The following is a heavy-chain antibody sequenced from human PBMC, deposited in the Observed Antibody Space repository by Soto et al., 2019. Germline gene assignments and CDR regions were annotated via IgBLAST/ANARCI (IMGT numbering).Heavy chain of an antibody. Sequence: QVQLVLSGPEVRKPGASVKVSCEASGYTFTTSGISWVRQVPGQGLEWMGWISTYNGDTNSAQNFQGRVLMTADTATGTAYMELMRLKSDDTAVYYCATQASWPYYYYGLDVWGQVTTATVSS. CDR2: ISTYNGDT. J-gene: IGHJ6*02. CDR1: GYTFTTSG. D-gene: IGHD2-15*01. CDR3: ATQASWPYYYYGLDV. V-gene: IGHV1-18*01.